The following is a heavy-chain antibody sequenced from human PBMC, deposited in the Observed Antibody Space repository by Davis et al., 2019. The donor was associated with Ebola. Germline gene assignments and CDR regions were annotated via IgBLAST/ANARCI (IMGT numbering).Heavy chain of an antibody. V-gene: IGHV3-30*18. J-gene: IGHJ4*02. CDR2: ISYDGSNK. CDR3: AKSVAGPPGD. D-gene: IGHD4-23*01. CDR1: GFTFSSYG. Sequence: AGSLRLSCAASGFTFSSYGMHWVRQAPGKGLEWVAVISYDGSNKYYADSVKGRFTISRDNSKNTLYLQMNSLRAEDTAVYYCAKSVAGPPGDWGQGTLVTVSS.